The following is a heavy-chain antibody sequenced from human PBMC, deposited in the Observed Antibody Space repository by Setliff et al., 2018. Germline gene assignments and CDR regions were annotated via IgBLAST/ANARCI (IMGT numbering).Heavy chain of an antibody. CDR2: ISVYNGKT. J-gene: IGHJ4*02. Sequence: GASVKVSCEASGYTFTSYGFSWVRQAPGQGLEWMGWISVYNGKTKYAQKFQGRVTMTTDTSTRTAYMEVTSLRSDDTAVYYCATEKFPGDWGDYWGQGTLVTVSS. D-gene: IGHD2-21*01. CDR1: GYTFTSYG. CDR3: ATEKFPGDWGDY. V-gene: IGHV1-18*01.